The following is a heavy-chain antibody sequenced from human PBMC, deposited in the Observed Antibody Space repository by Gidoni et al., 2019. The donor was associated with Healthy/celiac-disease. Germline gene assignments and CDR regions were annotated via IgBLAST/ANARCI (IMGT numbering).Heavy chain of an antibody. D-gene: IGHD3-3*01. CDR2: IWYDGSNK. Sequence: QLQLVESGGGVGQPGRSLRLPLPASGFTFSRHGMHWVRQAPGKGLEWVAVIWYDGSNKYYADSVKGRFTISRDNSKNTLYLQMNSLRAEDTAVYYCARAVRSYDFWSGYFDYWGQGTLVTVSS. J-gene: IGHJ4*02. CDR3: ARAVRSYDFWSGYFDY. V-gene: IGHV3-33*01. CDR1: GFTFSRHG.